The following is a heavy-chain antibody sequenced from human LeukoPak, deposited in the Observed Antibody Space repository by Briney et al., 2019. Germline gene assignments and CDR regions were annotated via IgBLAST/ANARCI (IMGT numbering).Heavy chain of an antibody. Sequence: PSQTLSLTCAVSGGSISSGGYSWSWIQQPPGKGLEWIGYIYHSGSTYYNPSLKSRVTISVDRSKNQFSLKLSSVTAADTAVYYCARGPYGDYGFDPWGQGTLVTVSS. CDR3: ARGPYGDYGFDP. V-gene: IGHV4-30-2*01. J-gene: IGHJ5*02. D-gene: IGHD4-17*01. CDR2: IYHSGST. CDR1: GGSISSGGYS.